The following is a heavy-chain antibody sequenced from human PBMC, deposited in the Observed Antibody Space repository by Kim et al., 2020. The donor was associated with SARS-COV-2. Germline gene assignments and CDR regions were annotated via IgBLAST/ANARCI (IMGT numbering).Heavy chain of an antibody. Sequence: YGDALKGRFTISRDNAKDSLYLQRNSLRAEDTAVYYCARDGRVTNWYFDLWGRGTLVTVSS. J-gene: IGHJ2*01. V-gene: IGHV3-7*01. CDR3: ARDGRVTNWYFDL. D-gene: IGHD5-18*01.